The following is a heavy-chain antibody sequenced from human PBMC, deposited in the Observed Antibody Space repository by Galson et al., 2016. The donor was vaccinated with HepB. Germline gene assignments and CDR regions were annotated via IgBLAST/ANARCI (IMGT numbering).Heavy chain of an antibody. D-gene: IGHD7-27*01. V-gene: IGHV4-59*01. CDR1: GGSISDYF. CDR2: THYSGST. Sequence: SETLSLTCTVSGGSISDYFWSWIRQPPGKRPEWIGYTHYSGSTNYNPSLKSRVTMSVDTSKNQFSLKVTSVIAADTAVYYCARGRSDNWGYYFGYWGQGTLVTVSS. J-gene: IGHJ4*02. CDR3: ARGRSDNWGYYFGY.